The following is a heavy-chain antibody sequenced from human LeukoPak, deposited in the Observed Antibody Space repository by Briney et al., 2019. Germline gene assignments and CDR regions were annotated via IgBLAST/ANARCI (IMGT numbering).Heavy chain of an antibody. CDR3: ARAMGGYFDY. CDR2: ISSSSSYI. CDR1: GFTFSSYS. J-gene: IGHJ4*02. D-gene: IGHD5-18*01. V-gene: IGHV3-21*01. Sequence: PGGSLRLSCAASGFTFSSYSMNWVRQAPGKGLEWVSSISSSSSYIYYAYSAKGRFTICRDNAKNSLYLQMNSLRAEDTAVYYCARAMGGYFDYWGQGTLVTVSS.